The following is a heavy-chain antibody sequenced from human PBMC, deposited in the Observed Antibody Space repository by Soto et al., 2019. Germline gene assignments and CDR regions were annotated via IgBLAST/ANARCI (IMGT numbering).Heavy chain of an antibody. V-gene: IGHV5-51*01. CDR3: ARRTLITLVRGVNYFDY. CDR2: VYPGDSDT. Sequence: LVESLKISCKGSGYSFTDYWIGWVRQMPGQCLGWMGIVYPGDSDTRYSPSFQGQVTFSADRSNNNAYLEWSSLKASDAAMYYCARRTLITLVRGVNYFDYWDPGTLVTVSS. D-gene: IGHD3-10*01. CDR1: GYSFTDYW. J-gene: IGHJ4*01.